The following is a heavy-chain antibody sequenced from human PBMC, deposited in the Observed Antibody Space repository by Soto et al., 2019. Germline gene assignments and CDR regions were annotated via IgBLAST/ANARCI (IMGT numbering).Heavy chain of an antibody. J-gene: IGHJ4*02. CDR1: GFSFSRYA. CDR2: ISKDGSHK. D-gene: IGHD3-10*01. CDR3: ARSRSGAVADSFDF. V-gene: IGHV3-30*04. Sequence: PGGSLRLSCAASGFSFSRYAIHWVRQAPGKGLEWVAVISKDGSHKYYLESVKGRFTISRDNSKNILSLHTNSLTNEDTAVYYCARSRSGAVADSFDFWGQGTLVTVYS.